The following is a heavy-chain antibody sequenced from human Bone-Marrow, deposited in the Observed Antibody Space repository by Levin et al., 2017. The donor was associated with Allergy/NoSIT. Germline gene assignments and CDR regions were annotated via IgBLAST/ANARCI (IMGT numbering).Heavy chain of an antibody. D-gene: IGHD1-26*01. J-gene: IGHJ4*02. CDR2: ISHSGST. CDR1: GSSISSGYY. CDR3: AREFRSGDPFDS. V-gene: IGHV4-38-2*02. Sequence: PSETLSLTCAVSGSSISSGYYWGWIRQPPGKGLDWIATISHSGSTFYSPSLKSRVTISVDTSKNQFSLKLSSVTAADTAVYYCAREFRSGDPFDSWGQGTLVTVSS.